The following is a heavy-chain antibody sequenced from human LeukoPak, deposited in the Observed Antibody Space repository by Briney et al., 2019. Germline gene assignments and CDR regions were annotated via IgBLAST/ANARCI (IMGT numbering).Heavy chain of an antibody. Sequence: GGSLRLSCAASGFTFSDYYMSWIRQAPGKGLEWVSYISSSGSTIYYADSVKGRFTISRDNAKNSLYLQMNSLRAEDTAVYYSGGGGSDRGDYTQWAVAGGFDYWGQGTLVTVSS. D-gene: IGHD4-17*01. CDR2: ISSSGSTI. CDR3: GGGGSDRGDYTQWAVAGGFDY. V-gene: IGHV3-11*01. J-gene: IGHJ4*02. CDR1: GFTFSDYY.